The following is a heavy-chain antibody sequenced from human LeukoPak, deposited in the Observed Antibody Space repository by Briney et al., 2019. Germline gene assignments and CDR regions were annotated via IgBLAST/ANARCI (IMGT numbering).Heavy chain of an antibody. CDR1: GFNFSSYG. CDR2: IRYDGSNK. D-gene: IGHD3-3*01. V-gene: IGHV3-30*02. Sequence: GGSLRLSCAASGFNFSSYGMHWVRQAPGKGLEWVAFIRYDGSNKYYEDSVKGRFTISRDNSKNTLYLQMNSLRAEDTAVYYCAESERGFLEWSYYFDYWGQGTLVTVSS. J-gene: IGHJ4*02. CDR3: AESERGFLEWSYYFDY.